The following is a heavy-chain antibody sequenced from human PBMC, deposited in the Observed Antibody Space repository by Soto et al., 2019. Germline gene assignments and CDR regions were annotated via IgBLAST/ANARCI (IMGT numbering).Heavy chain of an antibody. V-gene: IGHV4-59*01. Sequence: SETLSLTCTVSGGSISRYYWSWIRQPPGKELEWIGYIYYSGSTNYNHSLKSRVTISVDTSKNQFYLKLSSVTAADTAVYYCASGYSGYDQSSPYDYWGQGTLVTVSS. J-gene: IGHJ4*02. D-gene: IGHD5-12*01. CDR1: GGSISRYY. CDR3: ASGYSGYDQSSPYDY. CDR2: IYYSGST.